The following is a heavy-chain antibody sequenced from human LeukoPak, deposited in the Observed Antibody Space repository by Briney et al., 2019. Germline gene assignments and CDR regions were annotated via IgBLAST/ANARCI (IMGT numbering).Heavy chain of an antibody. CDR3: ARVRGIVGAVRDFDY. Sequence: GGSLRLSCAASGFTFSSYSMTWVRQAPGKGLEWISYISSSSGSTYDADSVKGRFTISRDNAKNSLYLQMNSLRAEDTAVYYCARVRGIVGAVRDFDYWGQGTLVTVSS. V-gene: IGHV3-48*01. J-gene: IGHJ4*02. D-gene: IGHD1-26*01. CDR2: ISSSSGST. CDR1: GFTFSSYS.